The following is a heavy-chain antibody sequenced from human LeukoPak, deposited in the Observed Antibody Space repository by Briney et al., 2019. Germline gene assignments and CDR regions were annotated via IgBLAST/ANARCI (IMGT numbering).Heavy chain of an antibody. D-gene: IGHD3-22*01. CDR1: GFTFSDYY. J-gene: IGHJ4*02. Sequence: GGSLRLSCAASGFTFSDYYMSWIRQAPGKGLEWVSYISSSGSTIYYADSVKGRFTISRDNAKNSLYLQMNSLRAEDTAVYYCARDIGRSGYFHPLRSAAYYIDYWGQGTLVTVSS. CDR3: ARDIGRSGYFHPLRSAAYYIDY. CDR2: ISSSGSTI. V-gene: IGHV3-11*01.